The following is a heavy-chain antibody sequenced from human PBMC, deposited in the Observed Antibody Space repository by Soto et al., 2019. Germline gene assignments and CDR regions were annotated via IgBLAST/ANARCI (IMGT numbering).Heavy chain of an antibody. CDR2: IIAYNGKT. Sequence: QVQLVQSGAEVKKPGASVKVSCKASVYTFTSYGISWVRQAPGQGLEWMGWIIAYNGKTNYAQKQPGRVTRTTDTSTSTAYMELSSLRSDDTAVYYCARDQTIFGVGPYYYYYGMDVWGQGTTVTVSS. CDR1: VYTFTSYG. D-gene: IGHD3-3*01. CDR3: ARDQTIFGVGPYYYYYGMDV. J-gene: IGHJ6*02. V-gene: IGHV1-18*01.